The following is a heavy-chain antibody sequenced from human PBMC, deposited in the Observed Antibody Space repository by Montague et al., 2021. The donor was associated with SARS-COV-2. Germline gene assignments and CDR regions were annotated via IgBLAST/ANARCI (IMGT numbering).Heavy chain of an antibody. D-gene: IGHD2-15*01. V-gene: IGHV6-1*01. Sequence: CAISGDSVSTNSGTWNWVRLSPSRGLEWLGRTYYRSEWYSDYSVSVKSRISINPDTSKNLFSLQLNSVTPEDTAVYYCARAERGSCDDGNCYQYFFNYWGQGTLVTVSS. CDR1: GDSVSTNSGT. CDR2: TYYRSEWYS. J-gene: IGHJ4*02. CDR3: ARAERGSCDDGNCYQYFFNY.